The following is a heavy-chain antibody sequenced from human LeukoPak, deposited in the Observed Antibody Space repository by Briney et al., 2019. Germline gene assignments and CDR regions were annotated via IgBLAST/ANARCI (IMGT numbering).Heavy chain of an antibody. D-gene: IGHD6-19*01. CDR1: GYTFTSYY. CDR2: INPSGGGT. Sequence: GASVKVSCKASGYTFTSYYMHWVRQAPGQGLEWMGIINPSGGGTSYAQKFQGRVTMTRDTSTSTVYMELSSLRSEDTAVYYCARDMTEYSSGWYSTVSDAFDIWGQGTMVTVSS. V-gene: IGHV1-46*01. J-gene: IGHJ3*02. CDR3: ARDMTEYSSGWYSTVSDAFDI.